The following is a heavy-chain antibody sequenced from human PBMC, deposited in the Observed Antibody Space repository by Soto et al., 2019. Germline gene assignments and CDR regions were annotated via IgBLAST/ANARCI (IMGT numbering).Heavy chain of an antibody. CDR1: GFTFSSYG. V-gene: IGHV3-30*18. Sequence: GGSLRLSCAASGFTFSSYGMHWVRQAPGKGLEWVAVISYDGSNKYYADSVKGRFTISRDNSKNTLYLQMNSLRAEDTAVYYCAKGRVPNDYSTPVPHRWGQGTLVTVSS. CDR2: ISYDGSNK. CDR3: AKGRVPNDYSTPVPHR. D-gene: IGHD4-4*01. J-gene: IGHJ4*02.